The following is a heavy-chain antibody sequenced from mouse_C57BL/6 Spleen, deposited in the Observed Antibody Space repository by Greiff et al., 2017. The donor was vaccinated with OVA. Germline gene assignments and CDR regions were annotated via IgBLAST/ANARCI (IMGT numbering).Heavy chain of an antibody. D-gene: IGHD2-3*01. CDR1: GYAFSSYW. CDR2: IYPGDGDT. CDR3: AKSGWLLRSMDY. V-gene: IGHV1-80*01. J-gene: IGHJ4*01. Sequence: VKLQESGAELVKPGASVKISCKASGYAFSSYWMNWVKQRPGKGLEWIGQIYPGDGDTNYNGKFKGKATLTADKSSSTAYMQLSSLTSEDSAVYFCAKSGWLLRSMDYWGQGTSVTVSS.